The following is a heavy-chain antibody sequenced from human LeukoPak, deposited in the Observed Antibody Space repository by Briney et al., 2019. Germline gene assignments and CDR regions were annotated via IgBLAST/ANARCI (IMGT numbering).Heavy chain of an antibody. D-gene: IGHD6-13*01. CDR3: ARGNIAASGIHY. Sequence: GGSLRPSCAASGFTFSSYWMHWVRQPAGKGLVWVSRINGDGSSTTYVDAVMGRFTISRDNAKNTLYLQMNSVRAEDTAVYYCARGNIAASGIHYWGQGTLVIVSS. CDR2: INGDGSST. CDR1: GFTFSSYW. J-gene: IGHJ4*02. V-gene: IGHV3-74*01.